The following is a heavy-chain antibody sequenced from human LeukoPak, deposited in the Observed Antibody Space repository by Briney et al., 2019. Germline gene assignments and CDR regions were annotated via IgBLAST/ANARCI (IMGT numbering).Heavy chain of an antibody. J-gene: IGHJ4*02. V-gene: IGHV3-23*01. Sequence: GGSLRLSCAASGFTFSRYAMSWVRQAPGKGLEWVSGLSGSDGSTYCADSVKGRFTLSRDNSKNTLDLQMNSLRAEDTAVYYCAKTWRGSSWSFDYWGQGTLVTVSS. CDR1: GFTFSRYA. D-gene: IGHD6-13*01. CDR3: AKTWRGSSWSFDY. CDR2: LSGSDGST.